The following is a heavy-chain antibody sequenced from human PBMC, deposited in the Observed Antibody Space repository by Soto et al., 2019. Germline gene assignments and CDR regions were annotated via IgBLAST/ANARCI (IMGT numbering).Heavy chain of an antibody. CDR2: IYYSGST. V-gene: IGHV4-30-4*01. Sequence: LSLTCTVSGGSISSGDYYWSWIRQPPGKGLEWIGYIYYSGSTYYNPSLKSRVTISVDTSKNQFSLKLSSVTAADTAVYYCARDGSSTVTKENWFDPWGQGTLVTVSS. D-gene: IGHD4-4*01. CDR3: ARDGSSTVTKENWFDP. J-gene: IGHJ5*02. CDR1: GGSISSGDYY.